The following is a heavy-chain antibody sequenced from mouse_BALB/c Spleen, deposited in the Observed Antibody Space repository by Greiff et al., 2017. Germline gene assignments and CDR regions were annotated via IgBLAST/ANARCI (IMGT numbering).Heavy chain of an antibody. V-gene: IGHV5-17*02. J-gene: IGHJ2*01. Sequence: EVMLVESGGGLVQPGGSRKLSCAASGFTFSSFGMHWVRQAPEKGLEWVAYISSGSSTIYYADTVKGRFTISRDNPKNTLFLQMTSLRSEDKAMYYWARGEVHYDYEGYFDYWGQGTTLTVSS. D-gene: IGHD2-4*01. CDR1: GFTFSSFG. CDR2: ISSGSSTI. CDR3: ARGEVHYDYEGYFDY.